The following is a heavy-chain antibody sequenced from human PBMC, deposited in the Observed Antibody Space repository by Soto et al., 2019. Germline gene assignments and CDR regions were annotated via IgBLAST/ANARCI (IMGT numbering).Heavy chain of an antibody. CDR1: GGSFSGYF. D-gene: IGHD3-10*01. CDR2: INHSGNT. Sequence: SETLSLTCAVYGGSFSGYFWNWVRQPPGKGLEWIGEINHSGNTNYNPSLKSRVTISVDTSKNQFSLELNRLKSDDTAVFYCVREGGTLGLSLGELFPTQNYHYYGMDVWGQGTTVTVSS. CDR3: VREGGTLGLSLGELFPTQNYHYYGMDV. V-gene: IGHV4-34*01. J-gene: IGHJ6*02.